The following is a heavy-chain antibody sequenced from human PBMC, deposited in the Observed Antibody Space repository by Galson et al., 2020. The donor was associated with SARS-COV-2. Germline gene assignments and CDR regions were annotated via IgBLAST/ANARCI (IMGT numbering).Heavy chain of an antibody. J-gene: IGHJ4*02. V-gene: IGHV3-23*01. CDR3: AKGERASWYTD. CDR1: GLTFSRYD. D-gene: IGHD1-20*01. Sequence: GGSLRLSCVASGLTFSRYDMSWVRQAPGKGLEWVSGISRGGDKTYYADFVKGRFTISRDNWRNTLYMQMNNLRADDTAMYYCAKGERASWYTDWGQGTLVTVSS. CDR2: ISRGGDKT.